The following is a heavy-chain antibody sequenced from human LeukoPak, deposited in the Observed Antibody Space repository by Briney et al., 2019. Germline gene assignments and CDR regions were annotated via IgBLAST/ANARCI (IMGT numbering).Heavy chain of an antibody. Sequence: GGSLRLSCAASGFTFSSYWMHWVRQAPGKGLVWVSRINTDGSSTSYADSVKGRFTISRDNAKNTLYLQMNSLRAEDTAVYYCASGYDFWSFDYWGQGTLVTVPS. CDR2: INTDGSST. J-gene: IGHJ4*02. D-gene: IGHD3-3*01. CDR3: ASGYDFWSFDY. V-gene: IGHV3-74*01. CDR1: GFTFSSYW.